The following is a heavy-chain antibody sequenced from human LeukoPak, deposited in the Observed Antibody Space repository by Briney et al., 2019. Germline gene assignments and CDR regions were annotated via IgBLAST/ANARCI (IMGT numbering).Heavy chain of an antibody. CDR1: GYTLTELS. Sequence: ASVKVSCKVSGYTLTELSMHWVRQAPGKGLEWVGGFDPEDGETIYAQKFQGRVTITADKSTSTAYMELSSLRSEDTAVYYCASYDYSNYDQQNYYYYYMDVWGKGTTVTVSS. CDR3: ASYDYSNYDQQNYYYYYMDV. V-gene: IGHV1-24*01. D-gene: IGHD4-11*01. J-gene: IGHJ6*03. CDR2: FDPEDGET.